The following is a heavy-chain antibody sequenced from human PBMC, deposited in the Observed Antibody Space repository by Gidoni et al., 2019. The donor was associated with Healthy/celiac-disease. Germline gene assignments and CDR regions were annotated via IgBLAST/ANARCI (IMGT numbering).Heavy chain of an antibody. D-gene: IGHD6-25*01. CDR3: AHFGREAPTPKYSSAHFDY. V-gene: IGHV2-5*01. CDR2: IYWNDDK. Sequence: WLALIYWNDDKRYSPSLKSRLTITKDTSKNQVVLTMTNMDPVDTATYYCAHFGREAPTPKYSSAHFDYWGQGTLVTVSS. J-gene: IGHJ4*02.